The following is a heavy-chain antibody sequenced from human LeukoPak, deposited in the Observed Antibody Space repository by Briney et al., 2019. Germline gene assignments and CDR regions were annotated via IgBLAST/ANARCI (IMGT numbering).Heavy chain of an antibody. CDR2: ISSSGSTI. Sequence: GGSLRLSCAASGFTFSSYEMNWVCQAPGKGLEWVSYISSSGSTIYYADSVKGRFTISRDNAKNSLYLQMNSLRAEDTAVYYCARGPTLFDYWGQGTLVTVSS. V-gene: IGHV3-48*03. J-gene: IGHJ4*02. CDR3: ARGPTLFDY. CDR1: GFTFSSYE.